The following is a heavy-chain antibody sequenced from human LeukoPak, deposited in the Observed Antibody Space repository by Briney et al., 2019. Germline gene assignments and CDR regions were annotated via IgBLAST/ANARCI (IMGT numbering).Heavy chain of an antibody. Sequence: GCSLRLSCAATGFTFDVYGMSWVRQAPGNGLDGVSGINWIGGSTGYADSVKGRFNISRDNAKNFLYLQMNSLRAEDTALYHYARVLRSGSGHYYFDYWGQGTLVTVSS. CDR1: GFTFDVYG. CDR2: INWIGGST. D-gene: IGHD6-25*01. J-gene: IGHJ4*02. V-gene: IGHV3-20*01. CDR3: ARVLRSGSGHYYFDY.